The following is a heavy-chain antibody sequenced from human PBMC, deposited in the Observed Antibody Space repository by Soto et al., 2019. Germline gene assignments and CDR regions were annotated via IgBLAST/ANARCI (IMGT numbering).Heavy chain of an antibody. D-gene: IGHD3-16*01. J-gene: IGHJ6*02. CDR1: GYTFTRYG. CDR2: ISGYDGRT. CDR3: AREGYVPYYYYGMDV. V-gene: IGHV1-18*01. Sequence: QVHLVQSGAEVKKPGASVKVSCKTSGYTFTRYGISWVRQAPGQGLEWMGWISGYDGRTNFAQKVQDRVTMTTDTSAXTVYMELRSLSSDDTAVYYCAREGYVPYYYYGMDVWGQGTTVTVSS.